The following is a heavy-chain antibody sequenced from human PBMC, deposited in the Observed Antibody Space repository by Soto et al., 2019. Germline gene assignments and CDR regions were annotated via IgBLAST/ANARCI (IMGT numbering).Heavy chain of an antibody. D-gene: IGHD3-22*01. CDR1: GFTFSSYG. CDR2: ISYDGSNK. CDR3: AKYDSSGYYYVGAFDI. J-gene: IGHJ3*02. Sequence: GGSLRLSCAASGFTFSSYGMHWVRQAPGKGLEWVAVISYDGSNKYYADSVKGRFTISRDNSKNTLYLQMNSLRAEDTAVYYCAKYDSSGYYYVGAFDIWGQGTMVTVSS. V-gene: IGHV3-30*18.